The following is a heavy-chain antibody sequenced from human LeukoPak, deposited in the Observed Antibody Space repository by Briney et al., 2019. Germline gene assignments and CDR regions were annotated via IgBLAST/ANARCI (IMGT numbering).Heavy chain of an antibody. D-gene: IGHD6-19*01. CDR1: GFTFSSST. V-gene: IGHV3-21*01. J-gene: IGHJ5*02. CDR3: ARREAYSSGWYFWFDP. Sequence: GGSLRLSCAASGFTFSSSTMNWVRQAPGKGLEWVSSISSSSSYIYYADSVKGRFTISRDNAKNSLYLQMNSLRAEDTAVYYCARREAYSSGWYFWFDPWGQGTLVTVSS. CDR2: ISSSSSYI.